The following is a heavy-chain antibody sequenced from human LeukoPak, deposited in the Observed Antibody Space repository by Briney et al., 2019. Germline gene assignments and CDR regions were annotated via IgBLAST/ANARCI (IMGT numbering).Heavy chain of an antibody. CDR2: ISGSGGST. CDR1: GFTFSTYA. Sequence: GGSLRLSCAASGFTFSTYAMSWVRQAPGKGLEWVSVISGSGGSTYYGDSVKGRFTISRDNSKNALFLQMNSLRAEDTAVYYCAKGLAAAASDSYGMDVWGQGTTVTVSS. D-gene: IGHD6-13*01. V-gene: IGHV3-23*01. J-gene: IGHJ6*02. CDR3: AKGLAAAASDSYGMDV.